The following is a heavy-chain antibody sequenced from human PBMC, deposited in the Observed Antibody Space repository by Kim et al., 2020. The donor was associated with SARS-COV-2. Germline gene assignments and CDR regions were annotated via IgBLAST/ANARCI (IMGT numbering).Heavy chain of an antibody. D-gene: IGHD4-17*01. Sequence: GGSLRLSCAASGFTFSSYSMNWVRQAPGKGLEWVSSISSSSSYIYYADSVKGRFTISRDNAKNSLYLQMNSLRAEDTAVYYCARDLRLYGDPARFDYWGQGTLVTVSS. CDR2: ISSSSSYI. V-gene: IGHV3-21*01. J-gene: IGHJ4*02. CDR1: GFTFSSYS. CDR3: ARDLRLYGDPARFDY.